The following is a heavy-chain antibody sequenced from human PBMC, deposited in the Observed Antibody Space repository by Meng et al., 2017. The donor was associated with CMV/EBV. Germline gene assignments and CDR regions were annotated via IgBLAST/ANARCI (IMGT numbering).Heavy chain of an antibody. CDR3: ARDFLVSSGYYRNYYYYGMDV. J-gene: IGHJ6*02. CDR1: GGSISSSSYY. D-gene: IGHD3-22*01. Sequence: GGSLRLSCTVSGGSISSSSYYWGWIRQAPGKGLEWVSYISSSGSTIYYADSVKGRFTISRDNAKNSLYLQMNSLRAEDTAVYYCARDFLVSSGYYRNYYYYGMDVWGQGTTVTVSS. V-gene: IGHV3-11*04. CDR2: ISSSGSTI.